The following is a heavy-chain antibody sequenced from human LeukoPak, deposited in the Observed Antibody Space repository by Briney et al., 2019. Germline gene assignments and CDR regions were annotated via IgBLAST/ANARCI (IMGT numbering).Heavy chain of an antibody. D-gene: IGHD2-15*01. J-gene: IGHJ4*02. CDR1: GGSISSYY. Sequence: SETPSLTCTVSGGSISSYYWSWIRQPPGKGLEWIGYIYYSGSTNYNPSLKSRVTISVDTSKNQFSLKLSSVTAADTAVYYCARHAPGWHALFDYWGQGTLVTVSS. CDR3: ARHAPGWHALFDY. CDR2: IYYSGST. V-gene: IGHV4-59*08.